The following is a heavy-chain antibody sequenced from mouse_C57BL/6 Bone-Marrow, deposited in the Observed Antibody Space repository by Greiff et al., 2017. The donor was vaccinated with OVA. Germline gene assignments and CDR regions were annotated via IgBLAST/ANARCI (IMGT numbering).Heavy chain of an antibody. V-gene: IGHV1-64*01. Sequence: QVQLQQSGAELVKPGASVKLSCKASGYTFTSYWMHWVKQRPGQGLEWIGMIHPNSGSTNYNEKFKSKATLTVDKSSSTAYMQLSSLTSEDSAVYYCAREEITTVVPEDWFAYWGQGTLVTVSA. D-gene: IGHD1-1*01. J-gene: IGHJ3*01. CDR2: IHPNSGST. CDR1: GYTFTSYW. CDR3: AREEITTVVPEDWFAY.